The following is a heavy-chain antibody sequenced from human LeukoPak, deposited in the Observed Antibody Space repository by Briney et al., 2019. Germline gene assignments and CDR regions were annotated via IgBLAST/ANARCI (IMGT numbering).Heavy chain of an antibody. CDR1: GGSISGGGYF. D-gene: IGHD5-12*01. CDR2: MYYSGSS. Sequence: SQTLSLTCTVSGGSISGGGYFWSWIRQHPGRGLEWIGYMYYSGSSYYNPSLKSRVIISVDTSKNQFSLKLSSVTAADTAVYYCARDRSGLYYFDYWGQGTLVTVSS. J-gene: IGHJ4*02. V-gene: IGHV4-31*03. CDR3: ARDRSGLYYFDY.